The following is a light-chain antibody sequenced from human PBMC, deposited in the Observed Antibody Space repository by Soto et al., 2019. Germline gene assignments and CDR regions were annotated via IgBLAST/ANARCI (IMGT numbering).Light chain of an antibody. CDR2: EVS. Sequence: QSALTQPPSVSGSPGQSVTISCTGTSSDVGSYNRVSWYQQPPGTAPKLMIYEVSNRPSGVPDRFSGSKSGNTASLTISGLQAEDEADYCCSLYTSSVVFGGGTKLTVL. CDR3: SLYTSSVV. J-gene: IGLJ2*01. V-gene: IGLV2-18*01. CDR1: SSDVGSYNR.